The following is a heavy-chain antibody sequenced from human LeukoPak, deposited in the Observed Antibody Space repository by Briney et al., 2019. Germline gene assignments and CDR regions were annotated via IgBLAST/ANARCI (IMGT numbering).Heavy chain of an antibody. CDR2: IXPGAXXT. CDR3: AREPDSSSLGRWFDP. D-gene: IGHD6-13*01. Sequence: GESLKISCKGSGYSFTSYWIGWVRQMPGKGXXXXXXIXPGAXXTXXSPXXXXXXXXXXXXSISTAYLQWSSLKASDTAMYYCAREPDSSSLGRWFDPWGQGTLVTVSS. CDR1: GYSFTSYW. V-gene: IGHV5-51*01. J-gene: IGHJ5*02.